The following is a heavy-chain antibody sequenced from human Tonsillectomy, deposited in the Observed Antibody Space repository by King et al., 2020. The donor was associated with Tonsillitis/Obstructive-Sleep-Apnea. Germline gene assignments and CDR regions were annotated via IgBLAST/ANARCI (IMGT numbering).Heavy chain of an antibody. D-gene: IGHD2-15*01. V-gene: IGHV4-34*01. CDR2: INHSGST. J-gene: IGHJ5*02. CDR1: GGSFSGYY. Sequence: VQLQQWGAGLLKPSETLSLTCAVYGGSFSGYYWSWIRQPPGKGLGWIGEINHSGSTNYNPSLKSRVTISVDTSKNQFSLKLSSVTAADTAVYYCARNIVVVVAATLGWFDPWGQGTLVTVSS. CDR3: ARNIVVVVAATLGWFDP.